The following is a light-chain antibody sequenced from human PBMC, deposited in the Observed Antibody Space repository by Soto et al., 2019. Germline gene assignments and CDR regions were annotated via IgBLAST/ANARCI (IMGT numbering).Light chain of an antibody. V-gene: IGKV3-20*01. CDR2: GAF. CDR1: ERITSSS. J-gene: IGKJ4*01. CDR3: QQYLRSPLT. Sequence: EIVLTQSPGTLSLSPGDRATLSCRASERITSSSLAWYQQKPGQAPGLLIYGAFTRATGIPDRFRGGGSGTDFTLTITRLEPEDAAVYFWQQYLRSPLTFGGGTRAE.